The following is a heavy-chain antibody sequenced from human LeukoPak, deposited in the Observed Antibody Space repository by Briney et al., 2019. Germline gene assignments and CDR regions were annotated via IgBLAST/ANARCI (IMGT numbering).Heavy chain of an antibody. V-gene: IGHV1-18*04. CDR3: ARYMGGWYFDP. Sequence: ASVKVSCKASGYTFTGYYMHWVRQAPGQGLEWMGWISAYNGNTNYAQKLQGRVTMTTDTSTSTAYMELRSLRSDDTAVYYCARYMGGWYFDPWGQGTLVTVSS. CDR1: GYTFTGYY. J-gene: IGHJ5*02. D-gene: IGHD6-19*01. CDR2: ISAYNGNT.